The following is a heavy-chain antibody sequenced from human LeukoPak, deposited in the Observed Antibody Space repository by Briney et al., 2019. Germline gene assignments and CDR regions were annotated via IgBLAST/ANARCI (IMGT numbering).Heavy chain of an antibody. Sequence: SETLSLTCTVSGGSNSSYYWSWIRQPPGKGLEWIGYIYYSGSTNYNPSLKSRVTISVDTSKNQFSLKLNSVTAADTAVYYCARDPRGGTSRDNWFDPWGQGTLVTVSS. J-gene: IGHJ5*02. CDR3: ARDPRGGTSRDNWFDP. V-gene: IGHV4-59*01. CDR2: IYYSGST. D-gene: IGHD1-1*01. CDR1: GGSNSSYY.